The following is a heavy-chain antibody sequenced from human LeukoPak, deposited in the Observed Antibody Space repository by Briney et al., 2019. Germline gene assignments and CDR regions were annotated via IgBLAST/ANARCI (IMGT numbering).Heavy chain of an antibody. Sequence: PSETLSLTCTVYGGSFSGYYWSWIRQPPGKGLEWIGEIYHSGSTNYNPSLKSRVTISVDKSKNQFSLKLSSVTAADTAVYYCARAGENAYSSNPFDPWGQGTLVTVSS. CDR1: GGSFSGYY. J-gene: IGHJ5*02. D-gene: IGHD6-13*01. CDR3: ARAGENAYSSNPFDP. V-gene: IGHV4-34*01. CDR2: IYHSGST.